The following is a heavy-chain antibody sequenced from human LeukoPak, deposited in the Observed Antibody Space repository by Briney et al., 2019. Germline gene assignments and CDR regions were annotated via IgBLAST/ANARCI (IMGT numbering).Heavy chain of an antibody. V-gene: IGHV1-2*02. CDR2: INPNSGGT. Sequence: ASVKVSCKASGYTFTGYYMHWVRQAPGQGLEWMGWINPNSGGTNYAQEFQGRVTMTRDTSISTAYMELSRLRSDDTAVYYCARAYSSSWDYYYYYGMDVWGQGTTVTVSS. J-gene: IGHJ6*02. CDR3: ARAYSSSWDYYYYYGMDV. D-gene: IGHD6-13*01. CDR1: GYTFTGYY.